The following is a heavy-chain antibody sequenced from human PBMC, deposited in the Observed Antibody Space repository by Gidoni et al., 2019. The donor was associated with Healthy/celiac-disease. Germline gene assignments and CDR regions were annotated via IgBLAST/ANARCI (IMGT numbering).Heavy chain of an antibody. CDR1: GCTSSGSA. V-gene: IGHV3-73*01. J-gene: IGHJ3*02. CDR2: IRSKANSYAT. CDR3: TSRWELLVDAFDI. Sequence: EVQLVESGGGLVKPGGSLKLACAAAGCTSSGSAMPWVRQASGKGLEWVGRIRSKANSYATAYAASVKGRFTISRDDSKNTAYLQMNSLKTEDTAVYYCTSRWELLVDAFDIWGQGTMVTVSS. D-gene: IGHD1-26*01.